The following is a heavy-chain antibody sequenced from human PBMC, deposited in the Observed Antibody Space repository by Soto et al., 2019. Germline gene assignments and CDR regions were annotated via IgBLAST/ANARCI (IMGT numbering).Heavy chain of an antibody. CDR3: AKDRGWSSADLEY. V-gene: IGHV3-30*18. CDR1: GFNFSSFG. J-gene: IGHJ4*02. CDR2: MSYDGSIK. D-gene: IGHD6-19*01. Sequence: QVQLVESGGRVVQPGSSLRLSCAASGFNFSSFGMHWVRQAPGKGLEWVALMSYDGSIKYYQDSLKGRFTISRDKSKNTVYLQMSSLRVEDTAVYYCAKDRGWSSADLEYWGQGTLVTVSS.